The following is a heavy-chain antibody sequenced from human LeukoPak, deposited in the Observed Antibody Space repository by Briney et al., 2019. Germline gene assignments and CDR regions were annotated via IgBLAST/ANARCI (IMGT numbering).Heavy chain of an antibody. CDR1: GGSFSSHY. CDR2: IYTSRTT. Sequence: SETLSLTCTVSGGSFSSHYWTWIRQSAGKGLEWLGRIYTSRTTHFNPSFESRLSMSVDTSKAQFSLKLTSVTAADTAVYYCARGSPSGASFFSFWGQGTLVTVSS. V-gene: IGHV4-4*07. D-gene: IGHD1-26*01. J-gene: IGHJ4*02. CDR3: ARGSPSGASFFSF.